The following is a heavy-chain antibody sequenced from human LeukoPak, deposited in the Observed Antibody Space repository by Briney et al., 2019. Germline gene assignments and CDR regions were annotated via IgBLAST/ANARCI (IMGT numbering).Heavy chain of an antibody. Sequence: GGSLRLSCAASRFTFDDYAMHWVRQAPGKGLEWVSGICWNSGSMGYADSVKGRFTISRDNAKNSLYLQMNSLRAEDTALYYFVKGSPSYDSSGRFDYWGQGTLVTVSA. V-gene: IGHV3-9*01. J-gene: IGHJ4*02. CDR3: VKGSPSYDSSGRFDY. CDR1: RFTFDDYA. D-gene: IGHD3-22*01. CDR2: ICWNSGSM.